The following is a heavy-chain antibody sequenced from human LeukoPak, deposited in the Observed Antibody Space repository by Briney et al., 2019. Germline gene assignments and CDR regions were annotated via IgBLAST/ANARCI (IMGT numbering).Heavy chain of an antibody. J-gene: IGHJ5*02. V-gene: IGHV1-69*04. CDR2: IIPILGIA. CDR1: GGTFSSYA. D-gene: IGHD6-13*01. CDR3: ARDLSIAATWGFDP. Sequence: SVKVSCKASGGTFSSYAISWVRQAPGQGLEWMGRIIPILGIANYAQKFQGRVTITADKSTSTAYMELSSLRSEDTAVYYCARDLSIAATWGFDPWGQGTLVTVSS.